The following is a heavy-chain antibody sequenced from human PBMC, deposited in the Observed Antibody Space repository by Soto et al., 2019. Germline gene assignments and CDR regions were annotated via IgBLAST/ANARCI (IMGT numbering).Heavy chain of an antibody. D-gene: IGHD6-13*01. Sequence: GSLRLSCAASGFTFSSYAMSWVRQAPGKGLEWVSGISASGRNTYYPDSVKGRFTISRDNSKNTLYLQMNSLRAEDTAVYYCAKDGIAAADPDYWGQGTLVTVS. V-gene: IGHV3-23*01. CDR3: AKDGIAAADPDY. J-gene: IGHJ4*02. CDR2: ISASGRNT. CDR1: GFTFSSYA.